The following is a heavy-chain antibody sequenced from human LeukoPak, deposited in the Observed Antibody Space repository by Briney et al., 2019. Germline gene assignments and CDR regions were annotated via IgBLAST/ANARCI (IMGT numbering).Heavy chain of an antibody. J-gene: IGHJ5*02. Sequence: RGSLTLLCAPSGLTYNIYPMIGPRQAPGKGRECVSDLNGSGDNPYYAHPVKGRFTIPSDNSINKLLLQMNSLRAENTAVYYCANRRGYSGYDKGECDRWGQGPRVSV. V-gene: IGHV3-23*01. CDR2: LNGSGDNP. CDR1: GLTYNIYP. D-gene: IGHD5-12*01. CDR3: ANRRGYSGYDKGECDR.